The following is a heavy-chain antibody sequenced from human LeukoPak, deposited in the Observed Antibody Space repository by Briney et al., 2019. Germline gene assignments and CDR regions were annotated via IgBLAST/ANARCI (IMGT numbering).Heavy chain of an antibody. CDR1: GGSISSYY. CDR3: ARDRAGDYGDYAYYYYMDV. V-gene: IGHV4-59*01. D-gene: IGHD4-17*01. CDR2: IYYSGST. J-gene: IGHJ6*03. Sequence: PSETLSLTCTVSGGSISSYYWSWIRQPPGKGLEWIGYIYYSGSTNYNPSLKSRVTISVDTSKNQFSLKLSSVTAADTAVYYCARDRAGDYGDYAYYYYMDVWGKGTTATVSS.